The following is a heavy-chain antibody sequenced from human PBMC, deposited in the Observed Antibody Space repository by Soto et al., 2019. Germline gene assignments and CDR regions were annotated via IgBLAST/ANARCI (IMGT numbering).Heavy chain of an antibody. Sequence: PSETLSLTCTVSGGSISSYYWSWIRQPPGKGLEWIGYIYYSGSTNYNPSLKSRVTISVDTSKNQFSLKLSSVTAADTAVYYCARERQLGYCSSTSCYGYYYYYYMDVWGKGTTVTVSS. CDR3: ARERQLGYCSSTSCYGYYYYYYMDV. V-gene: IGHV4-59*12. J-gene: IGHJ6*03. CDR1: GGSISSYY. D-gene: IGHD2-2*01. CDR2: IYYSGST.